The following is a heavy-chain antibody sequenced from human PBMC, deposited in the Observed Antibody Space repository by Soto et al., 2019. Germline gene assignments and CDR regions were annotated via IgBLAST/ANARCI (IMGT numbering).Heavy chain of an antibody. CDR1: GFTFSSYA. CDR2: ISYDGSNK. V-gene: IGHV3-30-3*01. CDR3: ARVVEQQLTRDY. D-gene: IGHD6-13*01. J-gene: IGHJ4*02. Sequence: GALRLSCAASGFTFSSYAMHWVRQAPGKGLEWVAVISYDGSNKYYADSVKGRFTISRDNSKNTLYLQMNSLRAEDTAVYYCARVVEQQLTRDYWGQGTLVTVSS.